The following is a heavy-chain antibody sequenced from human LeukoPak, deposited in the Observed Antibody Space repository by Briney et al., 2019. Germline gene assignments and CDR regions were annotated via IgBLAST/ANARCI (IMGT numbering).Heavy chain of an antibody. CDR1: GFTVSSNY. CDR3: ARDLYCSGGSCDDY. Sequence: GGSLRLSCAASGFTVSSNYMSWVRQAPGKGLEWVSVIYSGGSTYYADSVKGRFTISRDNSKNTLYLQMNSLRAEDTAVHYCARDLYCSGGSCDDYWGQGTLVTVSS. CDR2: IYSGGST. V-gene: IGHV3-66*01. J-gene: IGHJ4*02. D-gene: IGHD2-15*01.